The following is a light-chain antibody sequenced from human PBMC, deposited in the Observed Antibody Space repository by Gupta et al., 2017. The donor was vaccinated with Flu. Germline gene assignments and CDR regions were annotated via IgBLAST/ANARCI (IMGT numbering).Light chain of an antibody. CDR3: SSYSTGSTPWV. Sequence: QSALTQPASVSGSHGQSITISCTGTSSDVGTSDYVSWYQQHPGKAPRLVIYEVSNRPSGVSNRFSGSKSGTTASLTISGLQAEDEADYYCSSYSTGSTPWVFGGGTKLTVL. CDR1: SSDVGTSDY. V-gene: IGLV2-14*03. J-gene: IGLJ3*02. CDR2: EVS.